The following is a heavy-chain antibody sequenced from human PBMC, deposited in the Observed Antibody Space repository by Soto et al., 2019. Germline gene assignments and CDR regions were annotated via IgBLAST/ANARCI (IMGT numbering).Heavy chain of an antibody. Sequence: AASVEVSCKASGGTFSSYAISWVRQAPGQGLEWMGGIIPIFGTANYAQKFQGRVTITADESTSTAYMELSSLRSEDTAVYYCARESRYYDFWSGSEGPFDYWGQGTLVTVSS. CDR3: ARESRYYDFWSGSEGPFDY. CDR1: GGTFSSYA. V-gene: IGHV1-69*13. CDR2: IIPIFGTA. D-gene: IGHD3-3*01. J-gene: IGHJ4*02.